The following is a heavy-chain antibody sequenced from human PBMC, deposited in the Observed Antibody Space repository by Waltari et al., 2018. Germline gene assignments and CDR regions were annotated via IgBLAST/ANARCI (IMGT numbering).Heavy chain of an antibody. D-gene: IGHD1-1*01. V-gene: IGHV3-7*01. CDR2: INKDASEK. J-gene: IGHJ4*02. CDR3: ARETNGNNRYFDY. CDR1: GSPLSPHW. Sequence: EVELVESGGDLVQPGGSLRLSCVASGSPLSPHWMSWVRQAPGKGLEWLANINKDASEKNYVDSVKGRFTISRNNAKNSLFLQLHNLRAEDTAVYYCARETNGNNRYFDYWGQGTVVTVSS.